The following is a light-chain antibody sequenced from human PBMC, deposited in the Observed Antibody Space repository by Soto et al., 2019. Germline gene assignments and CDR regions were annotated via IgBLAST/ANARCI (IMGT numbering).Light chain of an antibody. Sequence: QSALTQPRSASGSPGQSITISCTGTSSDVGGYNYVSWYQQHPAKAPKLIIFDVSKRPSGVPNRFSGSKSGNTASLTIYGLRADDEADYYCCSYVGRNTYVFGTGTKLTVL. CDR1: SSDVGGYNY. CDR3: CSYVGRNTYV. V-gene: IGLV2-11*01. CDR2: DVS. J-gene: IGLJ1*01.